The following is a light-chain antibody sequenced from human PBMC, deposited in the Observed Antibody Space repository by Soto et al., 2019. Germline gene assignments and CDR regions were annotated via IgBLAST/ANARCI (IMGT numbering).Light chain of an antibody. CDR1: SSDVGGYNY. CDR2: EVS. J-gene: IGLJ1*01. CDR3: SSYTSSSFYV. Sequence: QSALTQPASVSGSPGQSITISCTGTSSDVGGYNYVSWYQQHPGKAPKLMIYEVSNRPSGVSNRFSGSKSGNTASLTISGLQAEDEADYYCSSYTSSSFYVFATGTKATV. V-gene: IGLV2-14*01.